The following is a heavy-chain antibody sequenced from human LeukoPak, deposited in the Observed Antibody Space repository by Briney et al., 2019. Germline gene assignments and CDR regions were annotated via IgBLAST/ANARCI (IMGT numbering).Heavy chain of an antibody. Sequence: GGSLRLSCAASGFTFSSYEMNWVRQAPGKGLEWVSYISSSGSTIYYADSVKGRFTISRDNAKNSLYLQMNSLRGEDTAVYYCARVIPSPYSSTTWDYMDVWGKGTTVTVSS. D-gene: IGHD6-13*01. CDR1: GFTFSSYE. CDR3: ARVIPSPYSSTTWDYMDV. CDR2: ISSSGSTI. V-gene: IGHV3-48*03. J-gene: IGHJ6*03.